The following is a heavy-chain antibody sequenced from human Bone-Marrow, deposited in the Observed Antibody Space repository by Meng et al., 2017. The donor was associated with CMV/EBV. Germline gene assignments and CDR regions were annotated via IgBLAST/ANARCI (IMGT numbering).Heavy chain of an antibody. CDR2: IIPILGIA. V-gene: IGHV1-69*10. CDR3: ARVPYYRSTSRYRNWLDP. D-gene: IGHD2-2*01. Sequence: SVKVSCKASGGTFSSYAISWVRQAPGQGLEWMGGIIPILGIANYAQKFQGRVTITADKSTSTAYMELSSLRSEDTAVYYCARVPYYRSTSRYRNWLDPWGQGTLVTVSS. CDR1: GGTFSSYA. J-gene: IGHJ5*02.